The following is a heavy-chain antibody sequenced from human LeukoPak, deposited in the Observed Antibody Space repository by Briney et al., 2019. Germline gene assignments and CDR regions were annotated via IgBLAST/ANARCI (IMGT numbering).Heavy chain of an antibody. CDR3: AKERALIGVPIFDF. D-gene: IGHD2-8*01. CDR2: IIPIFGTA. CDR1: GGTFSSYA. V-gene: IGHV1-69*06. J-gene: IGHJ4*02. Sequence: GSSVKVSCKASGGTFSSYAISWVRQAPGQGLEWMGGIIPIFGTANYAQKFQGRVTITADKSTSTAYMELNSLRAEDTAVYYCAKERALIGVPIFDFWGQGTLVTVSS.